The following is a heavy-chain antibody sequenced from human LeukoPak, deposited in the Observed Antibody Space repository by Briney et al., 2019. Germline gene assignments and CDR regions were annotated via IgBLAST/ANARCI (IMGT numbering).Heavy chain of an antibody. V-gene: IGHV3-48*03. CDR1: GFTFSSYE. D-gene: IGHD2-2*01. CDR2: ISSSGSTI. Sequence: GGSLRLSCAASGFTFSSYEMNWARQAPGKGLEWVSYISSSGSTIYYADSVKGRFTISRDNAKNSLYLQMNSLRAEDTAVYYCAREVQDIVVVPPARYGMDVWGQGTTVTVSS. J-gene: IGHJ6*02. CDR3: AREVQDIVVVPPARYGMDV.